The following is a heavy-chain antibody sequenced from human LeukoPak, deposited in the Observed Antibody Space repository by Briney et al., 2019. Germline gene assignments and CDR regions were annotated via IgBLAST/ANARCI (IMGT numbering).Heavy chain of an antibody. D-gene: IGHD6-13*01. V-gene: IGHV1-69*01. J-gene: IGHJ4*02. Sequence: SSVKVSCKASGGTFSSYAISWVRQAPGQGLEWMGGIIPIFGTANYAQKFQGRVTITADESTSTVYMELSSLRSEDTAVYYCAREKYSSSCFDYWGQGTLVTVSS. CDR2: IIPIFGTA. CDR3: AREKYSSSCFDY. CDR1: GGTFSSYA.